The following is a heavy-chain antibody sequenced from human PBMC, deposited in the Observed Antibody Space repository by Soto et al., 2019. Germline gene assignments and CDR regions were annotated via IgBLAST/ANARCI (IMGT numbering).Heavy chain of an antibody. V-gene: IGHV3-7*03. CDR3: ARHAGGCSSTSCIRTYYYYGMDV. CDR1: GFTFSSYW. Sequence: GGSLRLSCAASGFTFSSYWMSWVRQAPGKGLEWVANIKQDGSEKYYVDSVKGRFTISRDNAKNSLYLQMNSLRAEDTAMYYCARHAGGCSSTSCIRTYYYYGMDVWGQGTTVTVSS. D-gene: IGHD2-2*01. CDR2: IKQDGSEK. J-gene: IGHJ6*02.